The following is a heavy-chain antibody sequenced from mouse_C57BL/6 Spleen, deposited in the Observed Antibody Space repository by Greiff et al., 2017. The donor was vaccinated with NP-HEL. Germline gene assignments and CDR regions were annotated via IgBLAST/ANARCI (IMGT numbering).Heavy chain of an antibody. D-gene: IGHD2-2*01. CDR3: ARGGVTRWVDY. V-gene: IGHV1-52*01. CDR2: IDPSDSET. CDR1: GYTFTSYW. J-gene: IGHJ2*01. Sequence: QVQLQQPGAELVRPGSSVKLSCKASGYTFTSYWMHWVKQRPIQGLEWIGNIDPSDSETHYNQKFKDKATLTVDKSSSTAYMQLSSLTSEDSAVYYGARGGVTRWVDYWGQGTTLTVSS.